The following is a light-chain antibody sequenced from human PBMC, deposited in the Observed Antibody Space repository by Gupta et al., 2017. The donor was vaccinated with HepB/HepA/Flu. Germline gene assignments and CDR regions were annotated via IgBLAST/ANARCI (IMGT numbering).Light chain of an antibody. V-gene: IGKV1-39*01. Sequence: DIHMTQSPSSLSASVGDEITITCRASQTISTYVNWYQQKPGKAPKLLIYAASRVQSGVPTRFSGSGSGTDFTLTISRRQIEDFATYYCQHGDTTPITFGRGTKVEIK. CDR1: QTISTY. J-gene: IGKJ4*01. CDR2: AAS. CDR3: QHGDTTPIT.